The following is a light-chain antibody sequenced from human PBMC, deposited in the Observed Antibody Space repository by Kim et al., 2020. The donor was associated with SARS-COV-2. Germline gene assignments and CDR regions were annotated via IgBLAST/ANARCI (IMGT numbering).Light chain of an antibody. CDR1: SLRRYY. Sequence: AVGQTVMITSQGDSLRRYYASWYQQKPGQAPVLVIYGKNNRPSGIPDRFSGSSSGNTASLTITGAQAEDEADYYCKSRDSSGNYLMFGGGTQLTVL. CDR3: KSRDSSGNYLM. V-gene: IGLV3-19*01. CDR2: GKN. J-gene: IGLJ3*02.